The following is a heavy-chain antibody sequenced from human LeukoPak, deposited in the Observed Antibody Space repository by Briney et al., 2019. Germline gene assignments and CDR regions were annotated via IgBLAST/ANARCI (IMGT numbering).Heavy chain of an antibody. V-gene: IGHV3-23*01. CDR2: ISGSGGST. J-gene: IGHJ3*02. CDR3: AKDPPRYYYEPVGDDAFDI. Sequence: PGGSLRLSCAASGFTFSSYAMSWVRQAPGKGLEWVSAISGSGGSTYYADSVKGRFTISRDNSKNTLYLQMNSLRAEDTAVYYCAKDPPRYYYEPVGDDAFDIWGQGTMVTVSS. CDR1: GFTFSSYA. D-gene: IGHD3-22*01.